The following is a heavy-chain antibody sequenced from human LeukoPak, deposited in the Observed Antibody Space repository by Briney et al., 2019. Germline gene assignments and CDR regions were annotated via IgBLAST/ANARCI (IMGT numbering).Heavy chain of an antibody. J-gene: IGHJ5*02. CDR3: AHLTYYDFWSAQGGWFDP. D-gene: IGHD3-3*01. Sequence: SGPTLVNPTQTPTLTCTFSGFSLSTSGVGVGWIRQPPGKALEWLSLIYWDDDKRYSPSLKSRLTITKDTSKNQVVLTMTNMDPVDTATYYCAHLTYYDFWSAQGGWFDPWGQGTLVTVSS. CDR1: GFSLSTSGVG. CDR2: IYWDDDK. V-gene: IGHV2-5*02.